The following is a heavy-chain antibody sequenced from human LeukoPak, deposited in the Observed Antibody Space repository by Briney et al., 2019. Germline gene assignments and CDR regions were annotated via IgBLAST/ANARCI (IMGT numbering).Heavy chain of an antibody. J-gene: IGHJ4*02. Sequence: GGSLRLSCAASGFPFRSYDMRWVRQAPGKGLEWVSAIRGNGGSTYYADSVKGRFTISRDNSKNTLYLQMNSLRAEDTAVYYCAKDPEQWLTYFDYWGQGTLVTVSS. V-gene: IGHV3-23*01. CDR1: GFPFRSYD. CDR3: AKDPEQWLTYFDY. CDR2: IRGNGGST. D-gene: IGHD6-19*01.